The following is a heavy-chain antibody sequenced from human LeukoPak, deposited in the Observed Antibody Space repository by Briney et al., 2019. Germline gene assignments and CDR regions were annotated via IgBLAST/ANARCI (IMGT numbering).Heavy chain of an antibody. CDR1: GGSFSGYY. CDR2: INHSGST. CDR3: ARGRKGRYFDRGLDY. D-gene: IGHD3-9*01. V-gene: IGHV4-34*01. Sequence: PSETLSLTCAVYGGSFSGYYWSWIRQPPGKGLEWIGEINHSGSTNYNPSLKSRVTISVDTSKNQFSLKLSSVTAADTAVYYCARGRKGRYFDRGLDYWGQGTLVTVSS. J-gene: IGHJ4*02.